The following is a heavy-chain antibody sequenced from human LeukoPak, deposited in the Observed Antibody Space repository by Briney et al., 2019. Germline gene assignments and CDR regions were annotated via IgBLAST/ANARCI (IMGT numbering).Heavy chain of an antibody. Sequence: GGSLRLSCAASGFTFSNAWMSWLRQAPGKGLEWISYITDSSYTDYADSVQGRFTTSRDNAKNSLYLQMNSLRAEDTAVYYCARTSGSYSFDYWGQGTLVTVSS. J-gene: IGHJ4*02. V-gene: IGHV3-11*06. CDR1: GFTFSNAW. CDR2: ITDSSYT. D-gene: IGHD1-26*01. CDR3: ARTSGSYSFDY.